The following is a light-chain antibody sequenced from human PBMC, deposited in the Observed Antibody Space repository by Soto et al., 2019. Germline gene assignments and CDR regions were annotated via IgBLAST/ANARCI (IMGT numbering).Light chain of an antibody. Sequence: QSALTQPASVSGSPGQSITISCTGTSSDIGGYKFVSWYQQHPGKAPKLLTYDVTNRPSGVSNRFSVSKSGNTASLTISGLQAEDEADYYCSSYTSSSTLVFGGGTKVTVL. V-gene: IGLV2-14*03. CDR3: SSYTSSSTLV. J-gene: IGLJ2*01. CDR2: DVT. CDR1: SSDIGGYKF.